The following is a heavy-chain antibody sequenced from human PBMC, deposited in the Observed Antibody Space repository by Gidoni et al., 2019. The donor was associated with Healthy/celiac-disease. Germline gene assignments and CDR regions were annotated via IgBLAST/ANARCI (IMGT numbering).Heavy chain of an antibody. J-gene: IGHJ4*02. V-gene: IGHV4-61*02. D-gene: IGHD5-12*01. Sequence: QVQLQESGPGLVKPSQTLSLPCTVPGGSISSGSYSWSWIRQPAGKGLEWIGRIYTSGSTNYNPSLKSRVTISVDTSKNQFSLKLSSVTAADTAVYYCARASSGYDAVYFDYWGQGTLVTVSS. CDR1: GGSISSGSYS. CDR2: IYTSGST. CDR3: ARASSGYDAVYFDY.